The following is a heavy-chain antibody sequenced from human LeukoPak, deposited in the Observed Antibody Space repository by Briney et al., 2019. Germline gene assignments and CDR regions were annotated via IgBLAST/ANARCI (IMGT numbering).Heavy chain of an antibody. J-gene: IGHJ4*02. Sequence: GGSLRLSCAASGFTFSSYEMNWVRQAPGKGLEWVSYISSSGSTIYYADSVKGRFTISRDNAKNSLYLQMNSLRAEDTAVYYCARAVDYGDYVPTVRLDYWGQGTLVTVSS. CDR2: ISSSGSTI. CDR3: ARAVDYGDYVPTVRLDY. D-gene: IGHD4-17*01. V-gene: IGHV3-48*03. CDR1: GFTFSSYE.